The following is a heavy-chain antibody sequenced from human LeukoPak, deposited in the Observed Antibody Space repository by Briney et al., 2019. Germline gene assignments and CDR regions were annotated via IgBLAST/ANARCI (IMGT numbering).Heavy chain of an antibody. J-gene: IGHJ6*02. CDR2: MNPNSGNT. D-gene: IGHD3-10*01. Sequence: ASVTVSCTASGYTFTSYDINWVRQATGQGLEWMGWMNPNSGNTGYAQKFQGRVTMTRNTSISTAYMELSSLRSEDTAVYYCARSTDTMVRGVYYYYYGMDVWGQGTTVTVSS. CDR3: ARSTDTMVRGVYYYYYGMDV. V-gene: IGHV1-8*01. CDR1: GYTFTSYD.